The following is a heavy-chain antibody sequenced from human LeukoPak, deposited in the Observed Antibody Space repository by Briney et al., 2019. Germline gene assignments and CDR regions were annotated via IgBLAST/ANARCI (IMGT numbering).Heavy chain of an antibody. CDR2: IYYSGST. V-gene: IGHV4-59*01. D-gene: IGHD6-19*01. Sequence: SETLSLTCAVYGGSFSGYYWSWIRQPPGKGLEWLGYIYYSGSTNYNPSLKSRVTISVDTSKNQFSLKLYSVTTADTAVYYCARAGYSSGSAGAFDIWGQGTVVTVSS. CDR1: GGSFSGYY. CDR3: ARAGYSSGSAGAFDI. J-gene: IGHJ3*02.